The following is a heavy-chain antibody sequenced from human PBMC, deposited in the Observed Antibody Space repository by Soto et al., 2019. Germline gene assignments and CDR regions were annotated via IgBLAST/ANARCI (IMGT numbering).Heavy chain of an antibody. CDR2: SYSSGST. J-gene: IGHJ3*02. CDR1: GGSISSYY. D-gene: IGHD3-3*02. CDR3: ARGIDPDAFDI. Sequence: QVQLQESGPGLVKPSETLFLTCTASGGSISSYYWSWIRQPPGKGLERIGYSYSSGSTNYNPSLKSRVTISVDTSKNQFSLKLSSVTAADTAVYYCARGIDPDAFDIWGQGTMVTVSS. V-gene: IGHV4-59*01.